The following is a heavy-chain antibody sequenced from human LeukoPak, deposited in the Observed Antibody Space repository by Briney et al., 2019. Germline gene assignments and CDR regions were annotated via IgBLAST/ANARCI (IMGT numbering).Heavy chain of an antibody. D-gene: IGHD2-2*01. CDR2: INPSGGST. J-gene: IGHJ4*02. CDR1: GYTFTIYY. Sequence: GASVTVSFKASGYTFTIYYMHWVRQAPGQGLEWMGIINPSGGSTSYAQKFQGRVTMTRDMSTSTVYMELSSLRSEDTAVYYCARAYCSSTSCYSPLDYWGQGTLVTVSS. CDR3: ARAYCSSTSCYSPLDY. V-gene: IGHV1-46*01.